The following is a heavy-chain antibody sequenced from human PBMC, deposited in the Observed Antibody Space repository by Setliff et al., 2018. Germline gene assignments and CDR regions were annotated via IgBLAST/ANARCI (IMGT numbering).Heavy chain of an antibody. CDR1: GGSFSTYF. CDR3: RQAVVGRDVFDI. Sequence: PSETLSLTCAVYGGSFSTYFWSWIRQPPGKGLEWFGEINQSGSGDYNPSFKGRVTISVDTSKKQFSLTLTSVTAADTALYYCRQAVVGRDVFDIWGQGTVVTVSS. V-gene: IGHV4-34*01. D-gene: IGHD1-1*01. J-gene: IGHJ3*02. CDR2: INQSGSG.